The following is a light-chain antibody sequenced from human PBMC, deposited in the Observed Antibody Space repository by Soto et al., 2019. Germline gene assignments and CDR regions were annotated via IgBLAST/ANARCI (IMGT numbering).Light chain of an antibody. CDR1: SSDGGGYNF. J-gene: IGLJ1*01. CDR3: SSYTSNRGV. Sequence: QSVLTQPASVSGSPGQSITIPCTGTSSDGGGYNFVSWYQKHPGKAPKLMIYEVTNRPSGVSDRFSGSKSGNTASLTISGLQAEDEADYYCSSYTSNRGVFGTGTKVTVL. V-gene: IGLV2-14*01. CDR2: EVT.